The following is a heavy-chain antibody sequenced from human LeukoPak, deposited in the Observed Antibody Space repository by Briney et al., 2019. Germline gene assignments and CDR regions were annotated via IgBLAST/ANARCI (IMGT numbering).Heavy chain of an antibody. J-gene: IGHJ6*02. CDR3: ARRGAEYFYDSSGYYALYGLYV. CDR1: ALTFRNYG. D-gene: IGHD3-22*01. CDR2: ISYDDSNK. Sequence: GGSLRLACAAAALTFRNYGIHWVRQAPGKGLEWVTVISYDDSNKYYADSVKGRFTISRDNSRNTSYLQMNSPRAEDTAVYYCARRGAEYFYDSSGYYALYGLYVWGQGTTVTVSS. V-gene: IGHV3-30*03.